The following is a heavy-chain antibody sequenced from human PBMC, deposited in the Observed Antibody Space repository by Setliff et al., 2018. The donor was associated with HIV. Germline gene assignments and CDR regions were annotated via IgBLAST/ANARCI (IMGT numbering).Heavy chain of an antibody. Sequence: VASVKVSCKASATFTNVDIHWLRRATGQGLEWMGWMNPNSGVSGYAQKFRGRVTMTRDTSISTVYMELSSLTSDDTAVYHCTRSVLQFLGVVVDFDFWGQGTLVTVSS. CDR2: MNPNSGVS. V-gene: IGHV1-8*01. D-gene: IGHD3-3*01. J-gene: IGHJ4*02. CDR1: ATFTNVD. CDR3: TRSVLQFLGVVVDFDF.